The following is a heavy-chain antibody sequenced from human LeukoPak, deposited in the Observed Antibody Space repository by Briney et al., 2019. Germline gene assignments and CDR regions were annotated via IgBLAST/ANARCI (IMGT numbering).Heavy chain of an antibody. V-gene: IGHV3-9*01. Sequence: GGSLRLSCAASGFTFDDYAMHWVRQAPGKGGEWVSGISWNSGSIGYADSGKGRFTISRDNANNSLYLQMNSLRAEDTALYYCAKEAVAGAIDYWGQGTLVTVS. CDR1: GFTFDDYA. CDR2: ISWNSGSI. CDR3: AKEAVAGAIDY. D-gene: IGHD6-19*01. J-gene: IGHJ4*02.